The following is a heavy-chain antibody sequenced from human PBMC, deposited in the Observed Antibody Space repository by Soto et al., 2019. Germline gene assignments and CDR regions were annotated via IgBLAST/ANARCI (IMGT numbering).Heavy chain of an antibody. CDR2: IRSKAYGGTT. D-gene: IGHD2-15*01. CDR1: GGNFGDYA. CDR3: TRYAVVVVAALPFYYYYMDV. V-gene: IGHV3-49*03. J-gene: IGHJ6*03. Sequence: GGSLRLSSPASGGNFGDYAMSWFRQAPGKGLEWVGFIRSKAYGGTTEYAASVKGRFTIARDDSKSIAYLQMNSLKTEDTAVYYCTRYAVVVVAALPFYYYYMDVWGKGTTVTVSS.